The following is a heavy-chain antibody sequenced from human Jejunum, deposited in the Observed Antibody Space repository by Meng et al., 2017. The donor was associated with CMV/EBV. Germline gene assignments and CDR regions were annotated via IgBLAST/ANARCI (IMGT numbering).Heavy chain of an antibody. V-gene: IGHV3-30*02. CDR3: AKVGFGWYSIDY. J-gene: IGHJ4*02. D-gene: IGHD6-19*01. Sequence: VSGVDAGGGVVQPWGTRRLSCAASGFTFSIYGMHWVRQAPGKGLEWVAFIRYDGTVQNYADSVKGRFTISRDNSWNMLSLEMNSLRPEDTAVYYCAKVGFGWYSIDYWGQGTLVTVSS. CDR2: IRYDGTVQ. CDR1: GFTFSIYG.